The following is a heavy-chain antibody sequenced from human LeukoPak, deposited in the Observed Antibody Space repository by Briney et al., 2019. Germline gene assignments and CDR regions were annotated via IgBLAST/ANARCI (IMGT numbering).Heavy chain of an antibody. CDR1: GFTFSSYA. V-gene: IGHV3-23*01. J-gene: IGHJ1*01. D-gene: IGHD6-19*01. CDR3: AKHPFLAVADLYFQH. CDR2: ISGSGGST. Sequence: GGSLRLSCAASGFTFSSYAMSWVRQAPGKGLEWVSAISGSGGSTYYADSVKGRFTISRDNSKNALYLQMNSLRAEDTAVYYCAKHPFLAVADLYFQHWGQGTLVTVSS.